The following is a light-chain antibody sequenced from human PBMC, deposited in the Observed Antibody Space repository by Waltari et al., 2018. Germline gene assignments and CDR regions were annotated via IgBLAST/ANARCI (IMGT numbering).Light chain of an antibody. J-gene: IGKJ5*01. CDR1: QSVTSSY. CDR3: QQYDSSPRIT. Sequence: EIVLTQSPGTLSLSPGERATLSCRASQSVTSSYLARYQQNPGQAPRHLIYGASSRATGIPDRFSGGWSGTDFTLTISRLGPEDFAVYYCQQYDSSPRITFGQGTRLEIK. V-gene: IGKV3-20*01. CDR2: GAS.